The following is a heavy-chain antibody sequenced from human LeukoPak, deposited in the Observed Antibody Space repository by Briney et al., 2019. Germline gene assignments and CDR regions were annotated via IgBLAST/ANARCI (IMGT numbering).Heavy chain of an antibody. V-gene: IGHV4-59*01. CDR3: ARGTSYYDFWSGYYGGRPQPPYYFDY. CDR1: GGSISNYY. D-gene: IGHD3-3*01. Sequence: PSETLSLTCTVSGGSISNYYWSWIRQPPGKGLEWLGYIYSSGSTNYNPSLKSRVTISVDTSKNQFSLKLSSVTAADTAVYYCARGTSYYDFWSGYYGGRPQPPYYFDYWGQGTLVTVSS. J-gene: IGHJ4*02. CDR2: IYSSGST.